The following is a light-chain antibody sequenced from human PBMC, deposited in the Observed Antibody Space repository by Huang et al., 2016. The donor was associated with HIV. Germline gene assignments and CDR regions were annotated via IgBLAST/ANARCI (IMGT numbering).Light chain of an antibody. J-gene: IGKJ5*01. CDR1: QSISSN. Sequence: EIVLTQSPGTLSLSPGERATLSCRASQSISSNLAWYQHKVGQAPRLLIYDASIRATGIPDMFSGGGSGTDFTLTITRLEPEDFALYYCQQYGTSPITFGQGTRLDIK. CDR3: QQYGTSPIT. V-gene: IGKV3-20*01. CDR2: DAS.